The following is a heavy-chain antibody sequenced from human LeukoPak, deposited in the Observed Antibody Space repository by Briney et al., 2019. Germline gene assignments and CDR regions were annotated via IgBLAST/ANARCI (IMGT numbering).Heavy chain of an antibody. CDR2: IYTSGST. V-gene: IGHV4-61*02. CDR1: GGSISSGSYY. Sequence: SETLSLTCTVSGGSISSGSYYWSWIRQPAGKGLEWIVRIYTSGSTNYNPSLKGRVTMTVDTSKNQFSLNLSSVTAADTAVYYCARDGSDSSGYYYPPHFDYWGQGTLVTVSS. CDR3: ARDGSDSSGYYYPPHFDY. J-gene: IGHJ4*02. D-gene: IGHD3-22*01.